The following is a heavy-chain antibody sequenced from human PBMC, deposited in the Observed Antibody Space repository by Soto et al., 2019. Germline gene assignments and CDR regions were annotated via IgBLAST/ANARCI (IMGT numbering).Heavy chain of an antibody. D-gene: IGHD4-17*01. CDR1: GGTFSSYT. CDR2: IIPILGIA. V-gene: IGHV1-69*02. Sequence: ASVKVSCKASGGTFSSYTISWVRQAPGQGLEWMGRIIPILGIANYAQKFQGRVTITADKSTSTAYMELSSLRSEDTAVYYCWISMTTVITDLGPFDPWGQGTLVTVSS. J-gene: IGHJ5*02. CDR3: WISMTTVITDLGPFDP.